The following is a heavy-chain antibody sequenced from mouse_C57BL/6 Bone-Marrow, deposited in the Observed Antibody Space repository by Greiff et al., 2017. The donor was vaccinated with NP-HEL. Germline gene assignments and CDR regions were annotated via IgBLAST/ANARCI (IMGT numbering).Heavy chain of an antibody. Sequence: EVKLVESGGGLVQPGGSLKLSCAASGFTFSDYGMAWVRQAPRKGPEWVAFISNLAYSIYYADTVTGRFTISRENAKNTLYLEMSSLRSEDTAMYYCARHDYYDSSYAMDYWGQGTSVTVSS. V-gene: IGHV5-15*01. CDR3: ARHDYYDSSYAMDY. CDR1: GFTFSDYG. J-gene: IGHJ4*01. CDR2: ISNLAYSI. D-gene: IGHD1-1*01.